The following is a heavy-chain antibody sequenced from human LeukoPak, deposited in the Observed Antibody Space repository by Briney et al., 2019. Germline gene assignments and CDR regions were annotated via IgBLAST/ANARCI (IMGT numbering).Heavy chain of an antibody. D-gene: IGHD3-10*01. V-gene: IGHV4-34*01. CDR2: INHSGST. CDR1: GGSLNGYY. Sequence: SETLSLTCAVYGGSLNGYYWSWIRQPPGKGLEWIGEINHSGSTNYNPSLKSRVTISVGTSKNQFSLKLSSVTAADTAVYYCARGPHYYGSGSYWRVRWFDPWGQGTLVTVSS. J-gene: IGHJ5*02. CDR3: ARGPHYYGSGSYWRVRWFDP.